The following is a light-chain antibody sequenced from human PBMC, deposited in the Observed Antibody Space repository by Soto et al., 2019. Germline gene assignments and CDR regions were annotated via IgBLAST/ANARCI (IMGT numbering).Light chain of an antibody. V-gene: IGLV2-14*01. CDR2: DVS. CDR1: SSDVGGYNY. CDR3: SSYTSSSFYV. Sequence: QSALTQPASVSGSPGQSITISCIGTSSDVGGYNYVSWYQQHPGKAPKLMIYDVSNRPSGVSNRFSGSKSGNTASLTISGLQAEDEADYYCSSYTSSSFYVFGTGTKLTVL. J-gene: IGLJ1*01.